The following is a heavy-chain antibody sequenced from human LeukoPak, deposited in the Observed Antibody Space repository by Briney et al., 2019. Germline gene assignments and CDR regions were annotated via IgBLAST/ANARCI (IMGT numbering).Heavy chain of an antibody. D-gene: IGHD2-15*01. CDR2: ISAYNGNK. Sequence: ASVNVSCKASGYTFTSYGISWVRQAPGQGLEWMGWISAYNGNKNYAQKLQGRVPMTTDTSTSTVYMELSSLRSDDTAVYYCARGLSGPYYYYYMDVWGKGTTVTVSS. CDR1: GYTFTSYG. J-gene: IGHJ6*03. CDR3: ARGLSGPYYYYYMDV. V-gene: IGHV1-18*01.